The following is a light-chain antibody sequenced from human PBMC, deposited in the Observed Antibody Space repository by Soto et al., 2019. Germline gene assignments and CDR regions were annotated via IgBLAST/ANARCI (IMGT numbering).Light chain of an antibody. CDR2: GAS. Sequence: EIVMTQSPATLSVSPGERATLSCRASQSVSSNLAWYQQKPGQAPRLLIYGASTRATGFPARFSGSGSGTEFTLTISSLQSEDFALYYCQQYNNWPSFGGGTKVEIK. J-gene: IGKJ4*01. CDR3: QQYNNWPS. CDR1: QSVSSN. V-gene: IGKV3-15*01.